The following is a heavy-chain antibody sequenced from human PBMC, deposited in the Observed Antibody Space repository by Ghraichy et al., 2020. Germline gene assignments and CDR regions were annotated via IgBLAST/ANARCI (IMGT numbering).Heavy chain of an antibody. CDR3: TTEGRRYYFDY. CDR2: IKSKTDGGTT. Sequence: GGSLRLSGAACGFTCSNAWMSWVLQAPVKGLEWVGRIKSKTDGGTTDYAAPVKGRFTISRDDSKNTLYLQMNSLKTEDTAVYYCTTEGRRYYFDYWGQGTLVTVSS. V-gene: IGHV3-15*01. J-gene: IGHJ4*02. CDR1: GFTCSNAW. D-gene: IGHD3-16*01.